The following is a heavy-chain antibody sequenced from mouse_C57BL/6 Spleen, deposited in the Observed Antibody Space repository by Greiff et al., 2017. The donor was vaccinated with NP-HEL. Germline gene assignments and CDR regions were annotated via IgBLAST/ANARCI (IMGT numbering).Heavy chain of an antibody. V-gene: IGHV1-26*01. CDR2: INPNNGGT. D-gene: IGHD2-1*01. CDR1: GYTFTDYY. CDR3: VVYGNYDAMDY. J-gene: IGHJ4*01. Sequence: EVQLQQSGPELVKPGASVKISCKASGYTFTDYYMNWVKQSHGKSLEWIGDINPNNGGTSYNQKFKGKATLTVDKSSSTAYMELRSLTSEDSAVYYCVVYGNYDAMDYWGQGTSVTVSS.